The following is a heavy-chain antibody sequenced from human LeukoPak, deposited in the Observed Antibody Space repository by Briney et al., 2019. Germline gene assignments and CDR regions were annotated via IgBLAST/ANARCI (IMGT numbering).Heavy chain of an antibody. CDR3: ARMSTGYCSSTSCYTVNWFDP. D-gene: IGHD2-2*02. Sequence: SVKVSCKASGGTFSSYAISWVRQAPGQGLEWMGRIIPIFGTADYAQKFQGRVTITTDESTSTAYMELSSLRSEDTAVYYCARMSTGYCSSTSCYTVNWFDPWGQGTLVTVSS. CDR1: GGTFSSYA. J-gene: IGHJ5*02. CDR2: IIPIFGTA. V-gene: IGHV1-69*05.